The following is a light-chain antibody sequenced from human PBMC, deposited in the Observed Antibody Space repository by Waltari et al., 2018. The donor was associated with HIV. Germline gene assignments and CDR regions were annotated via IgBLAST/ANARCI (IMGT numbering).Light chain of an antibody. J-gene: IGKJ3*01. CDR2: DTS. V-gene: IGKV3-11*01. CDR1: QSIRNY. CDR3: HQRSTWPFT. Sequence: PGERAILSCRASQSIRNYLAWYQQRPGQAPRLLVYDTSNRATGVPARFSGSGSGTDFSLTIASLESEDFAIYYCHQRSTWPFTFGPGTKVDI.